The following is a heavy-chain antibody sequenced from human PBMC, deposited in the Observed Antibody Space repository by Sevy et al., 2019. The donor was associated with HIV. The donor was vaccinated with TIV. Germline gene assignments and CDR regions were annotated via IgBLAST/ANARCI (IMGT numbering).Heavy chain of an antibody. D-gene: IGHD5-12*01. J-gene: IGHJ4*02. V-gene: IGHV3-23*01. CDR2: ISDSAYNT. Sequence: GGSLRLSCAASGFTLSNYAMSWVRQAPGKGLEWVSGISDSAYNTYYADSVKGRFTISRDNSKNSLYLQMNSLRAEDTAVYYCTKDEAYTVATSYYFDYWGQGTLVTVSS. CDR1: GFTLSNYA. CDR3: TKDEAYTVATSYYFDY.